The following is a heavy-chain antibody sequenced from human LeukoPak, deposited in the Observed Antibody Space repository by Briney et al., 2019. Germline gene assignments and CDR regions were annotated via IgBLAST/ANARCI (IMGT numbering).Heavy chain of an antibody. Sequence: SETLSLTCAVYGESFSGYFWNWIRQPPGKGLEWIGEINHSGSTSNHNPSHKSRVTMSVDTSKNQFSLKLSSVTAADTAVYYCARKSGYARDYWGQGNLVTVSS. J-gene: IGHJ4*02. CDR1: GESFSGYF. CDR3: ARKSGYARDY. V-gene: IGHV4-34*01. D-gene: IGHD5-12*01. CDR2: INHSGSTS.